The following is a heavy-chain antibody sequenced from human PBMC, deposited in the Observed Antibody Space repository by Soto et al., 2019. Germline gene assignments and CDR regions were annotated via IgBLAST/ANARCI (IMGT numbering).Heavy chain of an antibody. V-gene: IGHV3-30-3*01. Sequence: SLRLSCAASGFTFSSYAMHWVRQAPGKGLEWVAVISYDGSNKYYADSVKGRFTISRDNSKNTLYLQMNSLRAEDTAVYYCARAPMIVVVTPLGDYWGQGTLVTVSS. CDR2: ISYDGSNK. J-gene: IGHJ4*02. D-gene: IGHD3-22*01. CDR3: ARAPMIVVVTPLGDY. CDR1: GFTFSSYA.